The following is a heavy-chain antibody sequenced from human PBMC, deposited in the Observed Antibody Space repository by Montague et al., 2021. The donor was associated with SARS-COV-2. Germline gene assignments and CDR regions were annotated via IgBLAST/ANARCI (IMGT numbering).Heavy chain of an antibody. V-gene: IGHV2-70*01. CDR2: IYWDDDK. CDR3: ARETGATVSLDY. D-gene: IGHD1-7*01. J-gene: IGHJ4*02. CDR1: GFSLSTSGVG. Sequence: PALVKPTQTLTLTCTFSGFSLSTSGVGVGWIRQPPGKALEWLALIYWDDDKYYSTSLKTRLTISKDTSKNQVVLTMTNMDPVDTATYYCARETGATVSLDYWGQGTLVTVSS.